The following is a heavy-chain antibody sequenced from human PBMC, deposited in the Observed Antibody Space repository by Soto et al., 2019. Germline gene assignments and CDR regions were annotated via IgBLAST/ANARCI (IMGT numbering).Heavy chain of an antibody. V-gene: IGHV1-69*13. J-gene: IGHJ3*02. CDR3: ARTGTTFMRMAFDI. D-gene: IGHD1-7*01. Sequence: SVKVSCKASGGTFSSYAINWVRQAPGQGLEWMGGIIPIFGTANYAQKFQGRVTITADESTSTAYMELSSLRSEDTAVYYCARTGTTFMRMAFDIWGQGTMVTVSS. CDR1: GGTFSSYA. CDR2: IIPIFGTA.